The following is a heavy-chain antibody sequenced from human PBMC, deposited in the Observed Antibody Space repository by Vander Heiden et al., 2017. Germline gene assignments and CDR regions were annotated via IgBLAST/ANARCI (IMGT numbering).Heavy chain of an antibody. Sequence: EVQLLESGGDLVQPGGSLRLSCAASGFTFTTYAMSWVRQAPGKGLEWVSSITGRGGTTYYADSVRGRFTISRDNSKNTLYLQMSSLRVEDTAVYYCAKDLLGLAAAGDFFDFWGQGTLVTVSS. V-gene: IGHV3-23*01. CDR3: AKDLLGLAAAGDFFDF. J-gene: IGHJ4*02. CDR2: ITGRGGTT. D-gene: IGHD6-13*01. CDR1: GFTFTTYA.